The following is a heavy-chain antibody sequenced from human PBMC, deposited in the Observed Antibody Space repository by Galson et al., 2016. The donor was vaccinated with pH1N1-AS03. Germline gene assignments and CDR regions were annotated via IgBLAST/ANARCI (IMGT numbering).Heavy chain of an antibody. Sequence: SVKVSCKAAGYSLTGFYVHWVLQAPGQGLEWMGWINPNSGDTNYAQQFRGRVTMTRDTSINTAYMELSSLRSDDTAVYYCAREYNWSDRQYYYGMDVWGQGTTVIVSS. CDR1: GYSLTGFY. J-gene: IGHJ6*02. V-gene: IGHV1-2*02. D-gene: IGHD1-1*01. CDR2: INPNSGDT. CDR3: AREYNWSDRQYYYGMDV.